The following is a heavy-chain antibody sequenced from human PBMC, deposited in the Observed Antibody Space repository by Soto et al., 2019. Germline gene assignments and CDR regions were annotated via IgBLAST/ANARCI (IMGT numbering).Heavy chain of an antibody. V-gene: IGHV4-59*12. CDR3: ARTYDSNGYANEFDS. Sequence: SETLSLTCSVSGRSITSYYWSWVRQPPGKGLEWIGYIYDNGITSQNPSLKSRVTMSADTSQNQFSLKLTSVTGADTAVYYCARTYDSNGYANEFDSWGQGILVAVSS. CDR2: IYDNGIT. CDR1: GRSITSYY. J-gene: IGHJ4*02. D-gene: IGHD3-22*01.